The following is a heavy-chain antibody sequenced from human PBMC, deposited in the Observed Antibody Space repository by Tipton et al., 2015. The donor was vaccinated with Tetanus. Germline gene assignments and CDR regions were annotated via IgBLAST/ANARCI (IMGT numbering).Heavy chain of an antibody. CDR1: GGSISSGGYY. J-gene: IGHJ2*01. V-gene: IGHV4-31*03. Sequence: TLSLTCTVSGGSISSGGYYWTWIRQHPGKGLEWIGNIYHRGSTYYNPSLKSRVTISVDTSKNQFSLKLSSVTAAATAVYFCARDPAVLRFLEWLPDWCFALWGRGTLVTVSS. CDR2: IYHRGST. CDR3: ARDPAVLRFLEWLPDWCFAL. D-gene: IGHD3-3*01.